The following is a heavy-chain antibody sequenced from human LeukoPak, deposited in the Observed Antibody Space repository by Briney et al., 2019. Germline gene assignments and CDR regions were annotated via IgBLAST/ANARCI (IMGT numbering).Heavy chain of an antibody. Sequence: GASVKVSCKASGYTFTGYYMHWVRQAPGQGLEWMGWINPNSGGTNYAQKFQGRVTMTRDTSISTAYMELSRLRSDDTAVYYCARDKGVGGIVGATSGAFDIWGQGTMVTVSS. CDR3: ARDKGVGGIVGATSGAFDI. CDR1: GYTFTGYY. CDR2: INPNSGGT. D-gene: IGHD1-26*01. V-gene: IGHV1-2*02. J-gene: IGHJ3*02.